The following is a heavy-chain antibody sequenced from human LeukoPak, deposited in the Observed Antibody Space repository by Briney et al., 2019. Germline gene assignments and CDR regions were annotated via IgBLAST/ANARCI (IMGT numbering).Heavy chain of an antibody. CDR1: GGSISSSSYY. CDR3: ARKRDVQAYFDWLRHDAFDI. D-gene: IGHD3-9*01. J-gene: IGHJ3*02. CDR2: IYYSGST. Sequence: SETLSLTCTVSGGSISSSSYYWGWIRRPPGKGLEWIGSIYYSGSTYYNPSLKSRVTISVDTSKNQFSLKLSSVTAADTAVYYCARKRDVQAYFDWLRHDAFDIWGQGTMVTVSS. V-gene: IGHV4-39*01.